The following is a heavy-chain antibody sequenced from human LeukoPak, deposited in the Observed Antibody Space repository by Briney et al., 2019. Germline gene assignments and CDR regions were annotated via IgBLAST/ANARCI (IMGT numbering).Heavy chain of an antibody. Sequence: PGRSLRLSCAASGFTFSSYAMHWVRQAPGKGLEWVAVIWYDGSNKYYADSVKGRFTISRDNSKNTLYLQVNSLRAEDTAVYYCARGGPTFDYWGQGTLVTVSS. J-gene: IGHJ4*02. V-gene: IGHV3-33*08. CDR2: IWYDGSNK. CDR1: GFTFSSYA. CDR3: ARGGPTFDY.